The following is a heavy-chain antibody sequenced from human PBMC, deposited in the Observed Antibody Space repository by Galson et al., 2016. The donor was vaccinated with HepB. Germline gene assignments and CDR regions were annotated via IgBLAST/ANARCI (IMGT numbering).Heavy chain of an antibody. D-gene: IGHD4-23*01. CDR1: GFTFSSYA. J-gene: IGHJ6*02. CDR2: ISNSGGST. Sequence: SLRLSCAASGFTFSSYAMSWVRQAPGKGLEWVSVISNSGGSTYYADSVKGRFTISRDNSKNTLYLQINSLRAEDTAVYYCAKDRNTVVTYGMDVWGQGTTVTVSS. V-gene: IGHV3-23*01. CDR3: AKDRNTVVTYGMDV.